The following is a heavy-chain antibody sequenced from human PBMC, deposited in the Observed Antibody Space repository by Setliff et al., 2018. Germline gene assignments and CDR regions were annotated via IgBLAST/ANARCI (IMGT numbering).Heavy chain of an antibody. CDR1: GGSISSYY. V-gene: IGHV4-34*01. Sequence: SETLSLTCTVSGGSISSYYWSWIRQSPGRGLEWIGEINDRGSTHYNPSLKSRVTISVDTSKNQFSLKLSSVTAADTAVYYCVTAASARSRWYDMGWFDPWGQGTLVTVSS. J-gene: IGHJ5*02. CDR3: VTAASARSRWYDMGWFDP. CDR2: INDRGST. D-gene: IGHD3-22*01.